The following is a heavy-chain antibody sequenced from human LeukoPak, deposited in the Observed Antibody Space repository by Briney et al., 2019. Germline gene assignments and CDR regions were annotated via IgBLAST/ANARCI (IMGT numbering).Heavy chain of an antibody. CDR1: GFTVSSYA. V-gene: IGHV3-7*05. CDR2: IKQGGSET. CDR3: TRVIVEVPGVSDYCDS. Sequence: PGGSLRLSCAASGFTVSSYAMSWVRQAPGKGLEWVANIKQGGSETYYVDSVKGRFTISRDNAKNSLYLQMNSLRAEDTAVYYCTRVIVEVPGVSDYCDSWGQGTLVTVSS. D-gene: IGHD2-2*01. J-gene: IGHJ4*02.